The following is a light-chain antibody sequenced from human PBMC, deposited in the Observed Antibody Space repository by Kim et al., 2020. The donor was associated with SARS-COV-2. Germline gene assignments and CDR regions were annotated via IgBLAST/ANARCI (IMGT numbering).Light chain of an antibody. CDR3: AAWDDSLDAWV. CDR2: SNN. Sequence: QRGTISCSGSSSNIGSNNVSWYQHLPGTAPKRLIYSNNQRPSGVPDRFSGSKSDPSATLAISGLQSEDETDYYCAAWDDSLDAWVFGGGTKLTVL. V-gene: IGLV1-44*01. CDR1: SSNIGSNN. J-gene: IGLJ3*02.